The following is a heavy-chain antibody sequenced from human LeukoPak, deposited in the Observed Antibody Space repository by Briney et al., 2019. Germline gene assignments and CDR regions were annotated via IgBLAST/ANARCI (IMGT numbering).Heavy chain of an antibody. CDR1: GNAFTSHF. J-gene: IGHJ4*02. V-gene: IGHV1-46*01. D-gene: IGHD3-3*01. CDR2: IYPSGGST. CDR3: ATGLEDRYYDFWSGYLV. Sequence: GASVKVSCMAFGNAFTSHFMHWVRQAPGQGLEWMGIIYPSGGSTTYAQKLQGRVIMTRDTSTSTVYMELTSLRSEDTAVYYCATGLEDRYYDFWSGYLVWGQGTLVTVSS.